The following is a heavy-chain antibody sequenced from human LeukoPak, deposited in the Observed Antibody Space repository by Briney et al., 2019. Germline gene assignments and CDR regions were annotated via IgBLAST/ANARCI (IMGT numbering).Heavy chain of an antibody. D-gene: IGHD2-15*01. Sequence: SETLSLTCTVSGGSISSYYWSWIRQPPGKGLEWIAYIHYNGYTNYNPSLKSRVTMSVDTSKNQFSLNLSSVTAADTAVYYCARVLPNCSGGSCYPDAFDIWGQGTMVTVSS. CDR3: ARVLPNCSGGSCYPDAFDI. V-gene: IGHV4-59*01. J-gene: IGHJ3*02. CDR2: IHYNGYT. CDR1: GGSISSYY.